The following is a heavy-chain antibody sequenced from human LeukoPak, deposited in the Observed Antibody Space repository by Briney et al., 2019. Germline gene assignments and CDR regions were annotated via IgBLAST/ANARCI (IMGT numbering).Heavy chain of an antibody. D-gene: IGHD6-13*01. CDR1: GFTFSSYA. Sequence: GGSLGLSCAASGFTFSSYAMHWVRQAPGKGLEWVAVISYDGSNKYYADSVKGRFTISRDNSKNTLYLQMNSLRAEDTAVYYCARDRSSHNWFDPWGQGTLVTVSS. CDR2: ISYDGSNK. J-gene: IGHJ5*02. V-gene: IGHV3-30-3*01. CDR3: ARDRSSHNWFDP.